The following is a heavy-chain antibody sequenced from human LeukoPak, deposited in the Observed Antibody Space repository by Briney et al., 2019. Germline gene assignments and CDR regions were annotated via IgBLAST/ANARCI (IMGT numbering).Heavy chain of an antibody. J-gene: IGHJ3*02. CDR2: IYHSGST. CDR1: GGSISSSNW. Sequence: SETLSLTCDVSGGSISSSNWWSWVRPPPGKRLEWIGEIYHSGSTNYNPSLKSRVTISVDKSKNQFSLKLSSVTAADTAVYYCARDLADSSSWYSAFDIWGQGTMVTVSS. D-gene: IGHD6-13*01. V-gene: IGHV4-4*02. CDR3: ARDLADSSSWYSAFDI.